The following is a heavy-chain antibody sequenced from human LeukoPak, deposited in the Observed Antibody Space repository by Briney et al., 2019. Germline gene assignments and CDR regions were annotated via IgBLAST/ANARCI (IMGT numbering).Heavy chain of an antibody. CDR3: AKDTSIGKYCTSGVCSPFDY. CDR1: GFTFSSYA. D-gene: IGHD2-8*01. V-gene: IGHV3-23*01. J-gene: IGHJ4*02. CDR2: ISDSGDYT. Sequence: GGSLRLSCAGSGFTFSSYAMSWVRQAPGEGLEWVSAISDSGDYTYYADSVKGRFTISRDNSKNTLYLHVNSLRAEDTAVYYCAKDTSIGKYCTSGVCSPFDYWGQGTLVTVSS.